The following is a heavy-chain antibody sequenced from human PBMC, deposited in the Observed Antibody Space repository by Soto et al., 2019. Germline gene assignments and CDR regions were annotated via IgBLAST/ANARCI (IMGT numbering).Heavy chain of an antibody. CDR2: ISDNGGRT. V-gene: IGHV3-23*01. J-gene: IGHJ4*02. CDR3: ATQDFRRTTGTT. CDR1: GFTFSNFA. Sequence: EVQLLESGGDLVQPGGSLRLSCAASGFTFSNFAMGWVRQAPGKGLEWVSLISDNGGRTYYIDSVKGRFTISRDNSRNTLYLQMNSLRAEDTAVYYCATQDFRRTTGTTWGQGTLVTVSS. D-gene: IGHD1-1*01.